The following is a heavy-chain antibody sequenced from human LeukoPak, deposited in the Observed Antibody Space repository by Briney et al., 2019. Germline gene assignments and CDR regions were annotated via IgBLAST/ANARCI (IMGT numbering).Heavy chain of an antibody. J-gene: IGHJ4*02. V-gene: IGHV3-23*01. CDR1: GFTFSAYA. Sequence: GGSLRLSCVVSGFTFSAYAMSWVRQAPGKGLEWVSGISSNGGNTHYVDSVKGRFTISRDNAKNSLYLQMNSLRAEDTAVYYCAGHVYWGQGTLVTVSS. CDR2: ISSNGGNT. CDR3: AGHVY.